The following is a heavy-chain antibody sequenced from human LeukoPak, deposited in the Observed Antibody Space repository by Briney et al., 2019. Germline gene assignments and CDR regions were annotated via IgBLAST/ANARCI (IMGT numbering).Heavy chain of an antibody. Sequence: PSETLSLTCTVSGDSVSSGSHYWSWIRQPPGKGLECIGYISNSGSTNYNPSLKSRVTISVDTSKNQLSLNLNSVTAADTAVYYCARSYYDFWSGSYDYYMDVWGKGTTVTVSS. J-gene: IGHJ6*03. CDR2: ISNSGST. D-gene: IGHD3-3*01. CDR1: GDSVSSGSHY. CDR3: ARSYYDFWSGSYDYYMDV. V-gene: IGHV4-61*01.